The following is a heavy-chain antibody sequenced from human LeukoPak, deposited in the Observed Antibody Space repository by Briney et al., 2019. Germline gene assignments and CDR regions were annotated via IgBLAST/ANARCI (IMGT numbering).Heavy chain of an antibody. D-gene: IGHD3-3*01. V-gene: IGHV4-59*01. Sequence: KTSETLSLTCTVSGGSISSYYWSWIRQPPGRGLEWIGYIYYSGNTNYNPSLKSRVTLSVDTSKDQFSLKLSSVTAADTSVYYCARGGGPLYFDYWGQGTLVTVSS. CDR1: GGSISSYY. CDR2: IYYSGNT. CDR3: ARGGGPLYFDY. J-gene: IGHJ4*02.